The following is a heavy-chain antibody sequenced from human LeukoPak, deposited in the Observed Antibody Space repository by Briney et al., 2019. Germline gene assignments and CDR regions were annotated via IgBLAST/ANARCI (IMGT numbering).Heavy chain of an antibody. J-gene: IGHJ6*02. D-gene: IGHD2-8*01. Sequence: PGGSLRLSCAASGFTFSGSAMHWVRQASGKGLEWVGRIRSKANSYATAYAASVKGRFTISRDDSKNTAYLQMNSLKTEDTAVYYCTGPKGYCTNGVCPRSYYGMDVWGQGTTVTVSS. V-gene: IGHV3-73*01. CDR2: IRSKANSYAT. CDR3: TGPKGYCTNGVCPRSYYGMDV. CDR1: GFTFSGSA.